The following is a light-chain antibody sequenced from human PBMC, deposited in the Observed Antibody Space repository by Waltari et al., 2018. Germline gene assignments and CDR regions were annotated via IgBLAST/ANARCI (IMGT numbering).Light chain of an antibody. CDR2: GAS. CDR3: QQYDSWPYT. J-gene: IGKJ2*01. V-gene: IGKV3-15*01. Sequence: ELVMTPSPATLSVSPGGRAPLPSRASPSINRNLTWYQQNPGQAPRLRIFGASTRATGIPARFSGSGSVTEFTLTISSLQSEDFAVYYCQQYDSWPYTFGQGTSLEIK. CDR1: PSINRN.